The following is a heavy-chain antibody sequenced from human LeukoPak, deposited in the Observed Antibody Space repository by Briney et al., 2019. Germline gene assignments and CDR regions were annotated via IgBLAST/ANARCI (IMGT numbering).Heavy chain of an antibody. CDR2: IYSGGST. CDR3: ASTRGDLSDAFDI. Sequence: GGSLRLSCAASGFTVSSNYMSWVRQAPGNGLEWVSVIYSGGSTYYADSVKGRFTISRDNSKNTLYLQMNSLRAEDTAVYYCASTRGDLSDAFDIWGQGTMVTVSS. CDR1: GFTVSSNY. J-gene: IGHJ3*02. D-gene: IGHD3-10*01. V-gene: IGHV3-53*01.